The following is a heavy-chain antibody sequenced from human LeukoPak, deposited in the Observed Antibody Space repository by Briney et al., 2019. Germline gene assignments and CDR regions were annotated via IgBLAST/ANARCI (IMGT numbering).Heavy chain of an antibody. Sequence: SETLSLTCTVSGGSISSGSYYWSWIRQPAGKGLEWIGRIYTSGSTNYNPSLKSRVTMSVDTSKNQFSLKLSSVTAADTAVYYCARDPSSGYDYWGQGTLVTVSS. V-gene: IGHV4-61*02. CDR2: IYTSGST. CDR3: ARDPSSGYDY. D-gene: IGHD3-22*01. J-gene: IGHJ4*02. CDR1: GGSISSGSYY.